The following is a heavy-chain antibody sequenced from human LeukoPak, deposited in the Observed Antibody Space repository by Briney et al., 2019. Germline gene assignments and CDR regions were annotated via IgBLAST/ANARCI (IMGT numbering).Heavy chain of an antibody. CDR3: AKDRQYGDYGGGDFFDS. V-gene: IGHV3-43D*03. D-gene: IGHD4-17*01. J-gene: IGHJ4*02. Sequence: RGSLRLSCAASGFTFDDYAMHWVRQAPGKGLQWISSINWVGDTSSYADSVKGRFTVSRDNTKGSLYLQMHSLRSEDTALYYCAKDRQYGDYGGGDFFDSWGQGTLVTVSS. CDR2: INWVGDTS. CDR1: GFTFDDYA.